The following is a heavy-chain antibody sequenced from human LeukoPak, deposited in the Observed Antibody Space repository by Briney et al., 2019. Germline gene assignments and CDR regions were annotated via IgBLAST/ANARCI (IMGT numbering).Heavy chain of an antibody. CDR1: GFTFGDYA. Sequence: PGGSLRLSCTASGFTFGDYAMSWVRQAPGKGLEWVGFIRSKAYGGTTEYAASVKGRFTISRDDSKSIAYLQMNSLKTEDTAVYYCTRPHMYSSGRYLADYYYYYMDVWGKGTTVTVSS. CDR3: TRPHMYSSGRYLADYYYYYMDV. J-gene: IGHJ6*03. D-gene: IGHD6-19*01. CDR2: IRSKAYGGTT. V-gene: IGHV3-49*04.